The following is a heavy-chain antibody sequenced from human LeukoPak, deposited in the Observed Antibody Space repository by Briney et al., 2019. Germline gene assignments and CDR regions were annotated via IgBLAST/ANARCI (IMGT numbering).Heavy chain of an antibody. Sequence: WASVKVSCKASGYTFTSYYMHWVRQAPGQGLEWMGLINPTGGSTGYAQEFQGRVTMTRDMSTSTDYMELSSLRSEDTAVYYCAKGPSSGWFFDYWGQGTLVTVSS. CDR1: GYTFTSYY. CDR3: AKGPSSGWFFDY. CDR2: INPTGGST. J-gene: IGHJ4*02. V-gene: IGHV1-46*01. D-gene: IGHD6-19*01.